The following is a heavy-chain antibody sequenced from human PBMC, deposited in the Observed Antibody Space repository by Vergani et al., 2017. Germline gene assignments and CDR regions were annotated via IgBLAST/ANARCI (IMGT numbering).Heavy chain of an antibody. Sequence: EVQLLESGGGLVQPGGSLRLSCAASGFTFSSYAMHWVRQAPGKGLEWVSAISGSGGSTYYADSVKGRFTISRDNSKNTLYLQMNSLRAEDTAVYYCANIRYSSGQLDAFDIWGQGTMVTVSS. CDR1: GFTFSSYA. J-gene: IGHJ3*02. CDR2: ISGSGGST. CDR3: ANIRYSSGQLDAFDI. D-gene: IGHD6-19*01. V-gene: IGHV3-23*01.